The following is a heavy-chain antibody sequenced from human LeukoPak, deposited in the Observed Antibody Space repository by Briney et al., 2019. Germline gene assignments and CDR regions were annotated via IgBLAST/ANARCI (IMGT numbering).Heavy chain of an antibody. CDR2: IYHGGST. CDR1: GASISSGGDS. D-gene: IGHD1-26*01. CDR3: ARGGLGVGAIRIDC. J-gene: IGHJ4*02. Sequence: SETLSLTCGVSGASISSGGDSWSWIRQPPGKGLEWIGYIYHGGSTYYHPSLKSRVTISVDSSKNQFSLRLSSVTAADTAMYYCARGGLGVGAIRIDCWGLGTLVTVSS. V-gene: IGHV4-30-2*01.